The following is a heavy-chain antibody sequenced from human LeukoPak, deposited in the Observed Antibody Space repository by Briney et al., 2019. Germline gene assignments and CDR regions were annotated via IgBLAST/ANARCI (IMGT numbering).Heavy chain of an antibody. Sequence: SVKVSCKASGGTFSSYGFSWVRQAPGQGLEWMGGVIPIFGPTADHAQKFQGRVTITADKSTSTAYMELSSLRSEDTAVYYCARGFHYGSGSYYQLQHWGQGTQVTVSS. V-gene: IGHV1-69*06. CDR1: GGTFSSYG. CDR3: ARGFHYGSGSYYQLQH. J-gene: IGHJ1*01. D-gene: IGHD3-10*01. CDR2: VIPIFGPTA.